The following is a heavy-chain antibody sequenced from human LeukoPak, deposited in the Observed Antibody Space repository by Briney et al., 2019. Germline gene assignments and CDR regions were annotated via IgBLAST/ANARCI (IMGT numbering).Heavy chain of an antibody. V-gene: IGHV3-48*04. Sequence: GGSLRLSCAASGFTFSSYSMNWVRQAPGRGLEWISYISRSSGTTYYADSVKGRFTITLDNAKNSVHLQMNSLRAEDTAMYYCARGQHSSSWTLDYWGQGTLVTVSS. CDR2: ISRSSGTT. D-gene: IGHD6-13*01. J-gene: IGHJ4*02. CDR1: GFTFSSYS. CDR3: ARGQHSSSWTLDY.